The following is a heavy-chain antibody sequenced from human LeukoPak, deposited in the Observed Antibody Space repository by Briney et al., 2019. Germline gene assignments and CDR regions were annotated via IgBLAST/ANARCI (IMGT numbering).Heavy chain of an antibody. CDR2: FDPEDGET. Sequence: GASVKVSCKVSGYTLTELSMHWVRQAPGKGLEWMGGFDPEDGETVYAQKIQGGVTMTEDTSTHTAYMEPSSLSSEHTAVYYCATTYSSGWLPGLWGGGTLVTVSS. J-gene: IGHJ4*02. CDR3: ATTYSSGWLPGL. V-gene: IGHV1-24*01. CDR1: GYTLTELS. D-gene: IGHD6-25*01.